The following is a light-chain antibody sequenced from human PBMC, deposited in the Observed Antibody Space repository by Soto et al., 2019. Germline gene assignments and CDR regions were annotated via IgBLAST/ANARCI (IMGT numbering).Light chain of an antibody. CDR2: YHS. V-gene: IGLV3-21*04. J-gene: IGLJ2*01. Sequence: SYELTQPPSVSVAPGKTARITCGGNNIGSKSVHWYQQKPGQAPVLVIYYHSDRPSGIPERFSGSNSGNTATLTISRVEAGDEDDYYCQVWDSSSYHVVFGGGTQLTVL. CDR3: QVWDSSSYHVV. CDR1: NIGSKS.